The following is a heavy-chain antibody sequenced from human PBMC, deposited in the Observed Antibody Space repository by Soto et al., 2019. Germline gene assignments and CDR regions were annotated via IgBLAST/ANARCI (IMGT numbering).Heavy chain of an antibody. CDR2: ISAYNGNT. J-gene: IGHJ5*02. CDR3: ARSESLYSSGWYIGWFDP. Sequence: GASVKVSCKASGYTFTSYGISWVRQAPGQGLEWMGWISAYNGNTNYAQKLQGRVTMTTDTSTSTAYMELWSLRSDDTAVYYCARSESLYSSGWYIGWFDPWGQGTLVTVSS. CDR1: GYTFTSYG. D-gene: IGHD6-19*01. V-gene: IGHV1-18*01.